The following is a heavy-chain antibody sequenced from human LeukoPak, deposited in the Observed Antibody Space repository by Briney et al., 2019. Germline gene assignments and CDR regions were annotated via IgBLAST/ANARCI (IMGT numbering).Heavy chain of an antibody. CDR3: ARDRVIAPSRENAFDI. V-gene: IGHV1-69*01. CDR1: GGTFSSYA. J-gene: IGHJ3*02. D-gene: IGHD3-10*01. CDR2: IIPIFGTA. Sequence: SVKVSCKASGGTFSSYAISWVRQAPGQGLEWMGGIIPIFGTANYAQKFQGRVTITADESTSTAYMGLSSLRSEDTAVYYCARDRVIAPSRENAFDIWGQGTMVTVSS.